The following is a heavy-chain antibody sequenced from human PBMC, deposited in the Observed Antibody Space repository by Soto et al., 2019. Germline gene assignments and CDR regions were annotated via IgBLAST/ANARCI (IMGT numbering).Heavy chain of an antibody. CDR2: ISSGSSTI. Sequence: EVQLVESGGGLVQPGGSLRLSCAASGFTFSSYSMNWVRQAPGKGLEWVSYISSGSSTIYYADSVKGRFTISRDNAKNSLYLQMNSLRDEDTAVFYCARDSGPSPDYRGGSCYSRYYYYYGMDVWGQGTAVTVSS. CDR3: ARDSGPSPDYRGGSCYSRYYYYYGMDV. D-gene: IGHD2-15*01. V-gene: IGHV3-48*02. J-gene: IGHJ6*02. CDR1: GFTFSSYS.